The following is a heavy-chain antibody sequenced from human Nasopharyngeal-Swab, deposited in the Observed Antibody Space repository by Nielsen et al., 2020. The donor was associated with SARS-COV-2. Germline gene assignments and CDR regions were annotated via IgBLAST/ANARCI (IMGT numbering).Heavy chain of an antibody. CDR3: AREPDYVWGSYRLDY. CDR2: IYTSGST. D-gene: IGHD3-16*02. J-gene: IGHJ4*02. CDR1: GGSISSYY. Sequence: SQTLSLTCTVSGGSISSYYWSWIRQPAGKELEWIGRIYTSGSTNYNPSLKSRVTMSVDTSKNQFSLKLSSVTAADTAVYYCAREPDYVWGSYRLDYWGQGTLVTVSS. V-gene: IGHV4-4*07.